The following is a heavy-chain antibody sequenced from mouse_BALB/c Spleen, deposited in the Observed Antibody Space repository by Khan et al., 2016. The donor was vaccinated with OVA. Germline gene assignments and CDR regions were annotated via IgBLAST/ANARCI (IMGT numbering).Heavy chain of an antibody. CDR2: IWSDGRT. CDR3: ARQPYYHYNIMDY. V-gene: IGHV2-6-1*01. Sequence: VELVESGPGLVAPSQSLSITCTISGFSLTNYGVHWVRQPPGKGLEWLVVIWSDGRTTYNSALKSRLTISKDNSKSQVFLKMNCLQTDDTAMYFCARQPYYHYNIMDYWGQGTSVTVSS. D-gene: IGHD2-10*01. J-gene: IGHJ4*01. CDR1: GFSLTNYG.